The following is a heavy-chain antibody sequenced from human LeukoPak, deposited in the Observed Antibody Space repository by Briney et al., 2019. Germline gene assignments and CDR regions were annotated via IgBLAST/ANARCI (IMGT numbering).Heavy chain of an antibody. V-gene: IGHV4-39*01. D-gene: IGHD3-10*01. J-gene: IGHJ4*02. CDR2: IYYSGGT. CDR3: ARRPWFGELFDY. CDR1: GYSISSSSYY. Sequence: SETLSLTCTVSGYSISSSSYYWGWIRQPPGKGLEWIGSIYYSGGTYYNPSLKSRVTISVDTSKNQFSLKLSSVTAADTAVYYCARRPWFGELFDYWGQGTLVTVSS.